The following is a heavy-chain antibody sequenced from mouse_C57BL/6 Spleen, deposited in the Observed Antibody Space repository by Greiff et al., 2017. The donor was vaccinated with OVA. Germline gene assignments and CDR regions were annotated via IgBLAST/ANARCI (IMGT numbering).Heavy chain of an antibody. CDR2: IYPRDGST. D-gene: IGHD1-1*01. V-gene: IGHV1-78*01. Sequence: VKLMESDAELVKPGASVKISCKVSGYTFTDHTIHWMKQRPEQGLEWIGYIYPRDGSTKYNEKFKGKATLTADKSSSTAYMQLNSLTSEDSAVYFCARGNYYGSSYVSYFDYWGQGTTLTVSS. CDR1: GYTFTDHT. CDR3: ARGNYYGSSYVSYFDY. J-gene: IGHJ2*01.